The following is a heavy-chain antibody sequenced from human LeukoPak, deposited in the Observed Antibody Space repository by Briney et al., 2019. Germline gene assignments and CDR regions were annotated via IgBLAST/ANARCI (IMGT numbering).Heavy chain of an antibody. CDR3: ARDHHSGSRYGMGV. J-gene: IGHJ6*02. D-gene: IGHD1-26*01. V-gene: IGHV3-21*01. Sequence: GRSLRLSCAASGFTFSSYSMNWVRQAPGTGLEWVSSISSSSSYIYYADSVKGRFTISRDNAKNSLYLQMNSLRAEDTAVYYCARDHHSGSRYGMGVWGQGTTVTVSS. CDR1: GFTFSSYS. CDR2: ISSSSSYI.